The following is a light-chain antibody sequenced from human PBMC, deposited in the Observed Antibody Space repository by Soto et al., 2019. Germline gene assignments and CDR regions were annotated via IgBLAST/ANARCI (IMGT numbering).Light chain of an antibody. J-gene: IGKJ2*01. V-gene: IGKV3-15*01. CDR1: QSVSSN. CDR3: QQYNSWPPYT. Sequence: EIVMTQSPATLSVSPGERATLSCRASQSVSSNLAWYQQKPGQAPRLLIYDASTRATGIPARFSGSGSGPEFTLTISSLQSEDVAVYYCQQYNSWPPYTFGQGTKLEIK. CDR2: DAS.